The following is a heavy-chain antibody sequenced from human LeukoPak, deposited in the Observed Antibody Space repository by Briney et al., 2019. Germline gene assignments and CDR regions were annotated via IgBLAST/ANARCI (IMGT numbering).Heavy chain of an antibody. CDR1: GYSISSGYY. CDR3: ARVQMATLHFDY. J-gene: IGHJ4*02. CDR2: IYYSGST. D-gene: IGHD5-24*01. V-gene: IGHV4-38-2*02. Sequence: SETLSLTCTVSGYSISSGYYWGWIRQPPGKGLEWIGYIYYSGSTNYNPSLKSRVTISVDTSKNQFSLKLSSVTAADTAVYYCARVQMATLHFDYWGQGTPVTVSS.